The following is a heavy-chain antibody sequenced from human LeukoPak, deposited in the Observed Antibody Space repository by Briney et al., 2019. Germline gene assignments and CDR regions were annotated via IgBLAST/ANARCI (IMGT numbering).Heavy chain of an antibody. J-gene: IGHJ4*02. CDR1: GFTFSSYA. V-gene: IGHV3-30-3*01. Sequence: GGSLRLSCAASGFTFSSYAMHWVRQAPGKGLEWAAVISSDGNTQYYADSVEGRFTISRDNSNNTLYLQMNSLRADDTAIYYCARETPQWLAFDYWGQGTLVTVSS. CDR3: ARETPQWLAFDY. D-gene: IGHD6-19*01. CDR2: ISSDGNTQ.